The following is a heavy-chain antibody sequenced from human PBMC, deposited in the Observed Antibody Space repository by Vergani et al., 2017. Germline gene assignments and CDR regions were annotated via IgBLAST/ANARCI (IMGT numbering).Heavy chain of an antibody. V-gene: IGHV3-23*01. D-gene: IGHD6-19*01. CDR3: AKVGRSEVAGTFGAFDI. J-gene: IGHJ3*02. Sequence: EVQLLESGGDLVQPGGSLRLSCAASGFTLIMHAMSWVRQAPGKGLEWVSTLSASDRRTHYADSVKCRFTISRDNSKNTLFLHMNSLRPEDTAVYYCAKVGRSEVAGTFGAFDIWGQGTMVTVSS. CDR2: LSASDRRT. CDR1: GFTLIMHA.